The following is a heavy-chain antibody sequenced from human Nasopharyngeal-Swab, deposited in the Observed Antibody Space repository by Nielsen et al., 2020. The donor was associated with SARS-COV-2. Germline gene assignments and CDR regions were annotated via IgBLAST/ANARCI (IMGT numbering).Heavy chain of an antibody. V-gene: IGHV3-30*03. D-gene: IGHD4-23*01. Sequence: GESLKISCAASGFTFNNHAIHWVRQAPGKGLEWVASISYEGSHKNYADSVKGRFTISRDSSKNTVYLQMDSLRAEDTAVYFCARDYGGWFDYWGQGTLVTVSS. CDR3: ARDYGGWFDY. CDR1: GFTFNNHA. CDR2: ISYEGSHK. J-gene: IGHJ4*02.